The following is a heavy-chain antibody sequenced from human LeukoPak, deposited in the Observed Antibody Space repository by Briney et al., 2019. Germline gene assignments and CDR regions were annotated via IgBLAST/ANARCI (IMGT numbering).Heavy chain of an antibody. J-gene: IGHJ6*02. D-gene: IGHD3-22*01. V-gene: IGHV3-7*01. CDR3: AREKPYYYDSSGCAYYYYGMDV. CDR2: INRDGSER. CDR1: GFTFSNYW. Sequence: GGSLRLSCAASGFTFSNYWMTWVRQAPGKGLEWVANINRDGSERYYVDSVKGRFTISRDDAKSSLYLQMNSLRAEDTAVYYCAREKPYYYDSSGCAYYYYGMDVWGQGTTVTVSS.